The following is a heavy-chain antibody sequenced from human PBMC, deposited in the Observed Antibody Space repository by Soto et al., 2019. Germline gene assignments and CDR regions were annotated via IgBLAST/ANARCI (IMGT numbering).Heavy chain of an antibody. D-gene: IGHD3-10*01. Sequence: LSLTCTVSGGSVSSGSYYWSWIRQPPGKGLEWIGYIYYSGSTNYNPSLKSRVTISVDTSKNQFSLKLSSVTAADTAVYYCARDPNPGGYYYYYHGMDVWGQGTTVTVSS. CDR3: ARDPNPGGYYYYYHGMDV. V-gene: IGHV4-61*01. CDR1: GGSVSSGSYY. CDR2: IYYSGST. J-gene: IGHJ6*02.